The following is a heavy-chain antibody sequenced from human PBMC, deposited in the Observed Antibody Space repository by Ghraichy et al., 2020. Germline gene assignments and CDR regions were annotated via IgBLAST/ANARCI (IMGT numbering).Heavy chain of an antibody. J-gene: IGHJ6*02. CDR2: IYYSGST. Sequence: SETLSLTCTVSGGSVSSGNYYWSWIRQPPGKGLEWIGYIYYSGSTNHNPSLKSRVTISVDTSKNQFSLRLSSVTAADTAVYYCARRTLLIFGDLLGDYGLDVWGQGTTVTVSS. V-gene: IGHV4-61*01. D-gene: IGHD3-10*01. CDR3: ARRTLLIFGDLLGDYGLDV. CDR1: GGSVSSGNYY.